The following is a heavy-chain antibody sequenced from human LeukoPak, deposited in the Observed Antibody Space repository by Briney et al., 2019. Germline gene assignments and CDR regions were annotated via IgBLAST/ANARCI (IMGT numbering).Heavy chain of an antibody. D-gene: IGHD6-13*01. V-gene: IGHV4-4*07. Sequence: SETLSITCTVSGGSISSYYWSWIRQPAGKGLEWIGRIYTSGSTNYNPSLKSRVTMSVDTSKNQFSLKLSSVTAADTAVYYCARQKGIAAAGYYFDYWGQGTLVTVSS. CDR2: IYTSGST. J-gene: IGHJ4*02. CDR1: GGSISSYY. CDR3: ARQKGIAAAGYYFDY.